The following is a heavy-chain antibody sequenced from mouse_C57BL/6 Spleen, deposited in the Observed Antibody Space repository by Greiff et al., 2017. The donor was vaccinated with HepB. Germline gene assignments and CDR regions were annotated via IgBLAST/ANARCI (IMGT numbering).Heavy chain of an antibody. V-gene: IGHV8-12*01. CDR3: ARREGLRQVMDY. CDR2: IYWDDDK. J-gene: IGHJ4*01. CDR1: GFSLSTSCMG. Sequence: QVQLKQSGPGILQSSPSLSLSCSFSGFSLSTSCMGVSWLRHPSGKGLDRLVHIYWDDDKRYNPSLKSRITTSKDTSRNHVFLKITSVDTADTATYYCARREGLRQVMDYWGQGTSVTVSS. D-gene: IGHD2-4*01.